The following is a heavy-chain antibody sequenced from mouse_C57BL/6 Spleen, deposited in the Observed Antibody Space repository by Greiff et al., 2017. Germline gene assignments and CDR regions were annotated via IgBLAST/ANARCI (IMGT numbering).Heavy chain of an antibody. V-gene: IGHV1-62-2*01. CDR1: GYTFTEYT. CDR2: FYPGSGSI. D-gene: IGHD1-1*01. J-gene: IGHJ1*03. Sequence: VKLQESGAELVKPGASVKLSCKASGYTFTEYTIHWVKQRSGQGLEWIGWFYPGSGSITYNEKFKDKATLTADKSSSTVYMELSRLTSEDSAVYFCARREGLNTTVVGGYFYVWGTGTTVTVSS. CDR3: ARREGLNTTVVGGYFYV.